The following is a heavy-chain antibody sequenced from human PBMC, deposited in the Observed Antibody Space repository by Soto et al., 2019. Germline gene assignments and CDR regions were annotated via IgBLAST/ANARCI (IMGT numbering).Heavy chain of an antibody. CDR2: IYYSGST. D-gene: IGHD5-18*01. CDR1: GGSISSSSYY. CDR3: ARRGYSYVQEEAYNWFDP. V-gene: IGHV4-39*01. Sequence: SETLSLTCTVSGGSISSSSYYWGWIRQPPGKGLEWIGSIYYSGSTYYNPSLKSRVTISVDTSKNQFSLKLSSVTAADTAVYYCARRGYSYVQEEAYNWFDPSGQRTLVTVSS. J-gene: IGHJ5*02.